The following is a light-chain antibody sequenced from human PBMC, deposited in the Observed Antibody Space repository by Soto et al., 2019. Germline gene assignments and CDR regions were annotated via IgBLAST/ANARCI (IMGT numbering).Light chain of an antibody. J-gene: IGLJ1*01. V-gene: IGLV2-14*01. Sequence: QSPLTQPASVSGSPGQSITISCTGTSSDVGGYDYVSWYQHHPGKAPRLMIYASSNRPSGVSHRFSGSRSANTASLTISGLQAEDEADYYCSSYTSGSTLYVFGTGTKVTVL. CDR2: ASS. CDR1: SSDVGGYDY. CDR3: SSYTSGSTLYV.